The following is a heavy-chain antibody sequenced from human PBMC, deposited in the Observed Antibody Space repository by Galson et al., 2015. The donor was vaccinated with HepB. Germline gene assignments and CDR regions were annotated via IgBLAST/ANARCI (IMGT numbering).Heavy chain of an antibody. V-gene: IGHV6-1*01. D-gene: IGHD2-2*01. J-gene: IGHJ6*03. CDR1: GDSVSSNSAA. CDR3: AREYCSSTSCYPYYYYYMDV. CDR2: TYYRSKWYN. Sequence: CAISGDSVSSNSAAWNWIRQSPSRGLEWLGRTYYRSKWYNDYAVSVKSRITINPDTSKNQFSLQLNSVTPEDTAVYYCAREYCSSTSCYPYYYYYMDVWGKGTTVTVSS.